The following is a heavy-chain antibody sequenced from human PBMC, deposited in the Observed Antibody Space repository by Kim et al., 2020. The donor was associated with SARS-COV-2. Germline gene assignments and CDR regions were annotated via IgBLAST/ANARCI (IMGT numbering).Heavy chain of an antibody. CDR1: GGTFSSYA. Sequence: SVKVSCKASGGTFSSYAISWVRQAPGQGLEWMGRIIPILGIANYAQKFQGRVTITADKSTSTAYMELSSLRSEDTAVYYCAREAAARYCSSTSCHFDYWGQGTLVTVSS. CDR3: AREAAARYCSSTSCHFDY. D-gene: IGHD2-2*01. J-gene: IGHJ4*02. CDR2: IIPILGIA. V-gene: IGHV1-69*04.